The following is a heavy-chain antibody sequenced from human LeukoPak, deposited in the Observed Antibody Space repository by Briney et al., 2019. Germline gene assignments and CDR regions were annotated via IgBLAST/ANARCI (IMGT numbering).Heavy chain of an antibody. CDR3: ARGITMVYFDY. Sequence: SETLSLTCAVYGGSFSGYYWSWIRQPPGKGLEWIGYIYHSGSTYYNPSLKSRVTISVDRSKNQFSLKLSSATAADTAVYYCARGITMVYFDYWGQGTLVTVSS. J-gene: IGHJ4*02. V-gene: IGHV4-34*01. CDR2: IYHSGST. D-gene: IGHD3-10*01. CDR1: GGSFSGYY.